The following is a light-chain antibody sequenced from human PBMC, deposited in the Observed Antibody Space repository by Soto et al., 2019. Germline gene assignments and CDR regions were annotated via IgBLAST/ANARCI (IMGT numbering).Light chain of an antibody. V-gene: IGKV3-20*01. J-gene: IGKJ1*01. CDR3: QQYGSSPRT. CDR1: QSVSTSY. CDR2: GAS. Sequence: EVALTKSPGTLYLSPGERATLSCRASQSVSTSYLAWYQQKPGQAPRLLIYGASSRATGIPDRFSGSGSGTDFTLTISRLEPEDFAVYYCQQYGSSPRTFGQGTKVEI.